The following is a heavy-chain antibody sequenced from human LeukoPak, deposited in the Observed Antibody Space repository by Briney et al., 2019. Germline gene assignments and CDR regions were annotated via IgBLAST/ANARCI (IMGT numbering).Heavy chain of an antibody. J-gene: IGHJ4*02. CDR2: ISGSGGST. CDR3: AKSIVVVAAIPFDY. D-gene: IGHD2-15*01. CDR1: GFTFSSYS. Sequence: GGSLRLSCAASGFTFSSYSMNWVRQAPGKGLEWVSAISGSGGSTYYADSVKGRFTISRDNSKNTLYLQMNSLRAEDTAVYYCAKSIVVVAAIPFDYWGQGTLVTVSS. V-gene: IGHV3-23*01.